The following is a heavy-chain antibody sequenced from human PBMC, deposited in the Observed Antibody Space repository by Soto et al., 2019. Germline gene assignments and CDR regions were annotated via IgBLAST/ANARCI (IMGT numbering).Heavy chain of an antibody. CDR2: INAGNGNT. D-gene: IGHD3-22*01. J-gene: IGHJ4*02. CDR3: ARVNYYDSSGYYYLTPLDY. CDR1: GYTFTSYG. V-gene: IGHV1-3*01. Sequence: ASVKVSCKTSGYTFTSYGITWVRQAPGQGLEWMGWINAGNGNTKYSQKFQGRVTITRDTSASTAYMELSSLRSEDTAVYYCARVNYYDSSGYYYLTPLDYWGQGTLVTVSS.